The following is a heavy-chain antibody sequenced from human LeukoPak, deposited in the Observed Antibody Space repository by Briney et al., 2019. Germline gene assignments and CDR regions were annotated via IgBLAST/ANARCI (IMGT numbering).Heavy chain of an antibody. CDR3: ARAPPMTTVTTDAFDI. J-gene: IGHJ3*02. CDR2: IKQDGSEK. Sequence: GGSLRLSCAASGFTFSSYWMSWVRQAPGEGLEWVANIKQDGSEKYYVDSVKGRFTISRDNAKNSLYPQMNSLRAEDTAVYYCARAPPMTTVTTDAFDIWGQGTMVTVSS. D-gene: IGHD4-17*01. CDR1: GFTFSSYW. V-gene: IGHV3-7*03.